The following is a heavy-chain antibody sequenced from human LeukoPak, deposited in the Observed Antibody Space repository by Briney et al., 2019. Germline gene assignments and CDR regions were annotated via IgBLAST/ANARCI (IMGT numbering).Heavy chain of an antibody. Sequence: SVKVSCKASGGTFSSYAIGWVRQAPGQGLEWMGRIIPILGIANYAQKFQGRVTITADKSTSTAYMELSSLRTEDTAVYYCAKDLEAGIAAAGTFGYWGQGNLVTVSS. J-gene: IGHJ4*02. CDR2: IIPILGIA. D-gene: IGHD6-13*01. CDR3: AKDLEAGIAAAGTFGY. CDR1: GGTFSSYA. V-gene: IGHV1-69*04.